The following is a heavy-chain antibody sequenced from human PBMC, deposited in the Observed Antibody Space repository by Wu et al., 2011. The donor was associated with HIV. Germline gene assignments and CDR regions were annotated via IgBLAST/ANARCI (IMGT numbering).Heavy chain of an antibody. CDR2: INPSNGAT. CDR1: GYTFSSYY. D-gene: IGHD7-27*01. Sequence: QVQLVQFGAEVQKPGASVKVSCKASGYTFSSYYMHWVRQAPGQGLEWMGIINPSNGATTYTQKFQGRVSMTRDSSISTAYMELSRLRSDDTAVYYCARVTGDLGWFDPWGPGEPLVTVSS. V-gene: IGHV1-46*01. J-gene: IGHJ5*02. CDR3: ARVTGDLGWFDP.